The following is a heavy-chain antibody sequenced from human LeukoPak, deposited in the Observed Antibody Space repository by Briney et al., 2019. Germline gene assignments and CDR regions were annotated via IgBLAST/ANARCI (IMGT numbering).Heavy chain of an antibody. Sequence: GGSLRLSCAASGFTFSSYSMNWVRQAPGKGLEWVSSISSSSSYIYYADSVKGRVTISRDNAKNSLYLQMNSLRAEDTAVYYCARDQQLVHHFGYYYYYMDVWGKGTTVTVSS. D-gene: IGHD6-13*01. CDR1: GFTFSSYS. CDR2: ISSSSSYI. J-gene: IGHJ6*03. CDR3: ARDQQLVHHFGYYYYYMDV. V-gene: IGHV3-21*01.